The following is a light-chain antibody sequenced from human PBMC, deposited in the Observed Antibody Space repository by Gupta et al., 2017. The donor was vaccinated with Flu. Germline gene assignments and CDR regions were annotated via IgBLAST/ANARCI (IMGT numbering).Light chain of an antibody. CDR1: SSDIGFDNY. J-gene: IGLJ3*02. CDR2: EVN. CDR3: SSFTETNARV. Sequence: QSALTQPASVSGSPGQSIIIYCTGTSSDIGFDNYISWYQQHPGKAPKLLIFEVNNRPSGISSRFSGSKSDNTASLTISGLQTEDEADYYCSSFTETNARVFGGGTKVTVL. V-gene: IGLV2-14*01.